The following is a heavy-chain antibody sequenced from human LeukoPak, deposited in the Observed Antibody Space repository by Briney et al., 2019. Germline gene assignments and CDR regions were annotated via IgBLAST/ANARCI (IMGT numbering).Heavy chain of an antibody. V-gene: IGHV3-21*01. D-gene: IGHD3-22*01. CDR3: ARDSSGYGGKVY. Sequence: GGSLRLSCAASGFTFSSYSMNWVRQAPGKGLEWVSSISSSSSYIYYADSVKGRFTISRDNAKNSLYLQMNSLRAEDTAVYYCARDSSGYGGKVYWGQGTLVTVSS. CDR2: ISSSSSYI. CDR1: GFTFSSYS. J-gene: IGHJ4*02.